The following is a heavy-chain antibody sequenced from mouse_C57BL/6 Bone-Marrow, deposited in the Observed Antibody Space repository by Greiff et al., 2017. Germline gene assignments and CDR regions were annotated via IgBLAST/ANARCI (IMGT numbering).Heavy chain of an antibody. CDR2: IYPRSGNT. CDR3: ARKWYYGSSSWYFDV. J-gene: IGHJ1*03. V-gene: IGHV1-81*01. CDR1: GYTFTSYG. D-gene: IGHD1-1*01. Sequence: QVQLKESGAELARPGASVKLSCKASGYTFTSYGISWVKQRTGQGLEWIGEIYPRSGNTYYNEKFKGKATLTADKSSSTAYMELRSLTSEDSAVYFCARKWYYGSSSWYFDVWGTGTTVTVSS.